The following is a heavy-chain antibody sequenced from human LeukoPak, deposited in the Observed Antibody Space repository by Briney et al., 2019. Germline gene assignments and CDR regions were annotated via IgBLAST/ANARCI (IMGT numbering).Heavy chain of an antibody. CDR3: ARQITMIEEGAFDI. V-gene: IGHV1-69*13. Sequence: VKVPCKASGGTFNRYAISWVRQAPGQGLEWMGGIIPIIGTVNYAQKFQGRVTITADESTSTAYMELSSLRSEDTAVYYCARQITMIEEGAFDIWGQGTMVTVSS. J-gene: IGHJ3*02. D-gene: IGHD3-22*01. CDR2: IIPIIGTV. CDR1: GGTFNRYA.